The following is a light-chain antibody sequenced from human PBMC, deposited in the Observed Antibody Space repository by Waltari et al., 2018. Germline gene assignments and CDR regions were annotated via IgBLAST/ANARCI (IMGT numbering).Light chain of an antibody. CDR1: ESLGSE. CDR2: DAS. J-gene: IGKJ1*01. CDR3: QQYRTYPWT. Sequence: DIQMTQSPSTLSASIGGRGPINCRASESLGSELAWYQQRPGKAPNILIYDASSLQPGVPSRFSGSGSGTEFTLTINNLQPDDFVTYFCQQYRTYPWTFGQETKVEI. V-gene: IGKV1-5*01.